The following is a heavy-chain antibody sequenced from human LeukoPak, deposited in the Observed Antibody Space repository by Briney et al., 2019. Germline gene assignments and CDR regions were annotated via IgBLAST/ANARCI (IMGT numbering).Heavy chain of an antibody. Sequence: GGSLRLSCAASGFTFSSYDMHWVRQATGKGLEWVSAIGTAGDTYYPGSVKGRFTISRENAKNSLYLQMNSLRAGDTAVYYCARVRRGGSWFDYWGQGTLVTVSS. CDR1: GFTFSSYD. CDR3: ARVRRGGSWFDY. J-gene: IGHJ4*02. CDR2: IGTAGDT. D-gene: IGHD2-15*01. V-gene: IGHV3-13*01.